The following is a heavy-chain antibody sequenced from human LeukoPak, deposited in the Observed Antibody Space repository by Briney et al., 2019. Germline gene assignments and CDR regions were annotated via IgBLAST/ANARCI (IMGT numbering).Heavy chain of an antibody. D-gene: IGHD2-15*01. CDR1: GYTFSAYY. Sequence: GASVKVSCKASGYTFSAYYMHWVRQAPGQGLEWMGWIDANSGDTKYAQKFQGRVTITRDTSIGTAYMELNSLISDDTAVYCCAREAFCVGGSCQLHRVASWGPGTQVTVSS. V-gene: IGHV1-2*02. CDR2: IDANSGDT. J-gene: IGHJ4*02. CDR3: AREAFCVGGSCQLHRVAS.